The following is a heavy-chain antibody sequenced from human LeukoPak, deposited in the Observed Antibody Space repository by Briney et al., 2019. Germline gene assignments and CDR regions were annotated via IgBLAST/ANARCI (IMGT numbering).Heavy chain of an antibody. V-gene: IGHV4-34*01. CDR1: GGSFSGYY. CDR2: INHSGST. J-gene: IGHJ4*02. D-gene: IGHD3-16*02. Sequence: SETLSHTCAVYGGSFSGYYWSWIRQPPGKGLEWIGEINHSGSTNYNPSLKSRVTISVDTSKNQFSLKLSSVTAADTAVYYCARTDYDYVWGSYRDFDYWGQGTLVTVSS. CDR3: ARTDYDYVWGSYRDFDY.